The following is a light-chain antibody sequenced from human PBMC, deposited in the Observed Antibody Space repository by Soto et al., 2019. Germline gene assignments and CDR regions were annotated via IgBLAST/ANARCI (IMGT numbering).Light chain of an antibody. CDR2: GVS. CDR1: SSDVGAYKY. Sequence: QSVLTQPASVSGSPGQSITISCTGTSSDVGAYKYVSWYQQHPGKVPKLIIYGVSNRPSGASNRFSGSKSGNTAFLTISGLQPEEEADYYCSSFTGTTTLDVFGTGTKVTVL. J-gene: IGLJ1*01. V-gene: IGLV2-14*03. CDR3: SSFTGTTTLDV.